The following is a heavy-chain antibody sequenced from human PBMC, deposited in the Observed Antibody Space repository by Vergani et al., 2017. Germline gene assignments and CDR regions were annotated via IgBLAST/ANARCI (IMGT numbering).Heavy chain of an antibody. Sequence: VQLVESGGGVVQPGRSLRLSCAASGFTFSSYAMSWVRQAPGKGLEWVSAISGSGGSTYYADSVKGRFTISRDNSKNTLYLQMNSLRAEDTAVYYCAKDFEFIAAAGTSGFDWGQGTLVTVSS. D-gene: IGHD6-13*01. V-gene: IGHV3-23*04. CDR3: AKDFEFIAAAGTSGFD. J-gene: IGHJ4*02. CDR2: ISGSGGST. CDR1: GFTFSSYA.